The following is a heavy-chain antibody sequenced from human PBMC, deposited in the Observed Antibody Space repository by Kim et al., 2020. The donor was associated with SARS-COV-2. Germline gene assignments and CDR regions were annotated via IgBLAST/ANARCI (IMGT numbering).Heavy chain of an antibody. J-gene: IGHJ4*02. CDR3: ARSVFGDNY. CDR1: GFTFSHDW. V-gene: IGHV3-7*01. Sequence: GGSLRLSCAASGFTFSHDWMTWVRQAPGKGLEWMATINQDVSESYYVDSVKGRFTISRDNAKCSLYLQMNSLRVEDTAVYYCARSVFGDNYWGQGTLVSV. D-gene: IGHD3-10*02. CDR2: INQDVSES.